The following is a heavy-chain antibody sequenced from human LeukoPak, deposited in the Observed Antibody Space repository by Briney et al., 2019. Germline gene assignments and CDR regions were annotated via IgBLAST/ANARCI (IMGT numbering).Heavy chain of an antibody. J-gene: IGHJ5*02. V-gene: IGHV4-30-4*08. D-gene: IGHD3-3*01. CDR1: GGSISSGDYY. CDR2: IYYSGST. Sequence: SETLSLTCTVSGGSISSGDYYWSWIRQPPGKGLEWIGYIYYSGSTYYNPSLKSRVTISVDTSKNQFSLKLSSVTAADTAVYYCAGGGFLEWLRWFDPWGQGTLVTVSS. CDR3: AGGGFLEWLRWFDP.